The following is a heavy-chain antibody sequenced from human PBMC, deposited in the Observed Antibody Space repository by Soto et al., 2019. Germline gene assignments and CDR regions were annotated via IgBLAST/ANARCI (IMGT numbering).Heavy chain of an antibody. CDR2: IYYSGST. CDR3: ARLKITMIAPRVFDI. CDR1: GGSISSSSYY. D-gene: IGHD3-22*01. J-gene: IGHJ3*02. V-gene: IGHV4-39*01. Sequence: PSDTLTLTCTVSGGSISSSSYYWGWIRQPPGKGLEWIGSIYYSGSTYYNPSLKSRVTISVDTSKNQFSLKLSSVTAADTAVYYCARLKITMIAPRVFDIWGQGTMVTVSS.